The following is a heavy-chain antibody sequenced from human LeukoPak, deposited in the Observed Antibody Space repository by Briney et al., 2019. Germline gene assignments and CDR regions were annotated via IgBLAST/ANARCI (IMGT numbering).Heavy chain of an antibody. J-gene: IGHJ6*03. CDR3: ARGVKQLVRPSTDYYMDV. Sequence: PSETLSLTCAVSGGSLSSGGYSWRWIRQPPGKGLEWLGYIYYSGSTNYNPSLKSRVTISVDTSKNQFSLKLSSVTAADTAVYYCARGVKQLVRPSTDYYMDVWGKGTTVTVSS. CDR2: IYYSGST. V-gene: IGHV4-61*08. CDR1: GGSLSSGGYS. D-gene: IGHD6-6*01.